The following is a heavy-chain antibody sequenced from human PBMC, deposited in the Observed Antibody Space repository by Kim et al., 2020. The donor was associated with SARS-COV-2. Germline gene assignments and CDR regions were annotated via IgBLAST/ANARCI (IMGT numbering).Heavy chain of an antibody. D-gene: IGHD2-15*01. J-gene: IGHJ4*02. V-gene: IGHV3-33*01. CDR2: IWYDGSNK. CDR3: AREGSGGDPDSYYFDY. Sequence: GGSLRLSCAASGFTFSSYGMHWVRQAPGKGLEWVAVIWYDGSNKYYADSVKGRFTISRDNSKNTLYLQMNSLRAEDTAVYYCAREGSGGDPDSYYFDYWGQGTLVTVSS. CDR1: GFTFSSYG.